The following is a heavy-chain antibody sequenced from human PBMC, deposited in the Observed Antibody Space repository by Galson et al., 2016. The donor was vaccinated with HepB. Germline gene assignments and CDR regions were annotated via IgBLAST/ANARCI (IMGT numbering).Heavy chain of an antibody. CDR3: VQGSTAPAV. Sequence: SLRLSCAASTFTFSDYSMNWVRQAPGKGLEVVSSISRSGDSTDYADPVKGRFTISRDNSKNTLSLQMNSLRAEDTAVYYCVQGSTAPAVWGKGTTVTVSS. CDR1: TFTFSDYS. D-gene: IGHD1-26*01. V-gene: IGHV3-23*01. CDR2: ISRSGDST. J-gene: IGHJ6*04.